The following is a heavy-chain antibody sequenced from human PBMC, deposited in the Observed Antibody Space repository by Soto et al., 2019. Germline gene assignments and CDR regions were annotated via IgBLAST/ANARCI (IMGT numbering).Heavy chain of an antibody. D-gene: IGHD1-1*01. CDR3: ARRGNEPADAFDI. J-gene: IGHJ3*02. Sequence: EVQLVESGGGLVQPGGSLNLSCAASGFTFSDSAMHWVRQASGKGLEWVGRIRSKANTYATAYAASVNGRFTISRDDSKNTAYLHMNSLKTEDTAVYYCARRGNEPADAFDIWGQGTMVTVSS. CDR2: IRSKANTYAT. CDR1: GFTFSDSA. V-gene: IGHV3-73*02.